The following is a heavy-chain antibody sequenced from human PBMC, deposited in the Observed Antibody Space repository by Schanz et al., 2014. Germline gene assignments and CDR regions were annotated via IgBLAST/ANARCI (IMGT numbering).Heavy chain of an antibody. D-gene: IGHD6-13*01. V-gene: IGHV3-23*04. J-gene: IGHJ6*02. CDR2: ISGSGGST. CDR3: TTQQLGSHYLYGMDV. CDR1: GLLFSYYY. Sequence: EVQLVESGGGLVRPGGSLRLSCAASGLLFSYYYMSGVRQAPGQGLEWVSAISGSGGSTYYADSVKGRFTISRDNSKNTLYLQMNSLRAEDTAVYYCTTQQLGSHYLYGMDVWGQGTTVTVS.